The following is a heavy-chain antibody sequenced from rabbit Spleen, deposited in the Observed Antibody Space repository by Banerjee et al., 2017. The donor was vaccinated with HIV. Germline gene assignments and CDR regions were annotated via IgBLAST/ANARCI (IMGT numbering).Heavy chain of an antibody. CDR1: GFSFSSGYD. CDR3: ARDAATSFSSYGMDL. CDR2: IYAGTIGST. D-gene: IGHD8-1*01. V-gene: IGHV1S40*01. Sequence: QQLVESGGGLVKPGASLTLTCKASGFSFSSGYDMCWVRQAPGKGLEWIACIYAGTIGSTYFASWAKGRFTISKTSSTTVTLQMTSLTAADTATYFCARDAATSFSSYGMDLWGPGTLVTVS. J-gene: IGHJ6*01.